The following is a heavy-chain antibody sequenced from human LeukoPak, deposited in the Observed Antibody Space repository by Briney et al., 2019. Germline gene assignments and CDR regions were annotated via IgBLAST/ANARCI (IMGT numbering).Heavy chain of an antibody. J-gene: IGHJ3*02. CDR3: ARNGDGLDALDI. V-gene: IGHV3-7*01. D-gene: IGHD7-27*01. CDR2: IKQDGSEK. Sequence: PGGSLRLSCAASGFSFDRHYMTWVRQAPGKGLEWVANIKQDGSEKKYVDSVKGRFTISRDNSKNTLYLQMNSLRADDTAVYYCARNGDGLDALDIWGQGTMVTVSS. CDR1: GFSFDRHY.